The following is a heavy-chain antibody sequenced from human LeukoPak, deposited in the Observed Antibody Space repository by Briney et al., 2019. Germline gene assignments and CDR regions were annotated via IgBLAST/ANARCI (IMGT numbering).Heavy chain of an antibody. CDR3: ARSLAVAALFQH. V-gene: IGHV1-46*01. CDR2: INPSGGST. D-gene: IGHD6-19*01. Sequence: ASVKVSCKASGYTFTSYYMHWVRQAPGQGLEWMGIINPSGGSTSYAQKFQGRVTMTRDTSTSTVYMELSSLRSEDTAVYYCARSLAVAALFQHWGQGTLVTASS. J-gene: IGHJ1*01. CDR1: GYTFTSYY.